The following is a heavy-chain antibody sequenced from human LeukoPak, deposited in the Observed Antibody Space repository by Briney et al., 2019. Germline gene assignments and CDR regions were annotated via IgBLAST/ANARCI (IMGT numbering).Heavy chain of an antibody. CDR1: GGSISSYY. CDR2: IYTSGST. J-gene: IGHJ5*02. Sequence: SETLSLTCTVSGGSISSYYWSWIRQPPGKGLEWIGYIYTSGSTNYNPSLKSRVTISVDTSKNQFSLKLSSVTAADTAVYYCARLQDWFDPWGQGTLVTVSS. CDR3: ARLQDWFDP. V-gene: IGHV4-4*09.